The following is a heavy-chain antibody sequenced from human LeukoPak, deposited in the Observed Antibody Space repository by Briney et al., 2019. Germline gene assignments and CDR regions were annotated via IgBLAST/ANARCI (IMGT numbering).Heavy chain of an antibody. J-gene: IGHJ4*02. CDR1: GYGFSSYW. CDR3: AIPPGYCGNDCSFDH. V-gene: IGHV5-51*01. D-gene: IGHD2-21*02. Sequence: GESLKISCEGSGYGFSSYWIGWVRQVPGEGLEWMGVIYPGDYEPRYSPSFQGLVTISVDKSISTAYLQWSSLKASDTAMYYCAIPPGYCGNDCSFDHWGQGTLVTVSS. CDR2: IYPGDYEP.